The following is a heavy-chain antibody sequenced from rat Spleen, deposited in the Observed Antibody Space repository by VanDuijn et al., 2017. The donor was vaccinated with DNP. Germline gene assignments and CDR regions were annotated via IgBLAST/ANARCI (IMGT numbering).Heavy chain of an antibody. J-gene: IGHJ4*01. V-gene: IGHV5S13*01. CDR1: GFNFSDYG. Sequence: VQLVESGGGLVQPGGSLKLSCAASGFNFSDYGMAWVRQAPTKGLGWVASISAGGGNSNYRDSVKGRFTISRDNARNTLYLQMDSLRSEDTATYYCARGGVITMMDAWGQGTSVTVSS. CDR3: ARGGVITMMDA. CDR2: ISAGGGNS. D-gene: IGHD1-12*01.